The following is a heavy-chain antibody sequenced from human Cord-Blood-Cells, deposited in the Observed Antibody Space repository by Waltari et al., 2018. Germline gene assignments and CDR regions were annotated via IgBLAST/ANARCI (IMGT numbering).Heavy chain of an antibody. CDR1: GYPLPALP. CDR3: ATEPIGIAAAGTLFDY. V-gene: IGHV1-24*01. Sequence: QVQLVQSGAEVKKPGASVKLSCTVSGYPLPALPIHGVRQATGKGLEGMGGFDPEDGKTIDAQKFQGGVTMTEDTSTDTAYMELSSLRSDDTAVYYCATEPIGIAAAGTLFDYWGQGTLVTVSS. D-gene: IGHD6-13*01. CDR2: FDPEDGKT. J-gene: IGHJ4*02.